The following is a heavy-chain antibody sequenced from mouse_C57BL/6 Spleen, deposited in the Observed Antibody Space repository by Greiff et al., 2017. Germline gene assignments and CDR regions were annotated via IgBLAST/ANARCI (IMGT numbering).Heavy chain of an antibody. CDR1: GFSLSTSGMG. CDR3: ARRERDGSIPFAY. J-gene: IGHJ3*01. D-gene: IGHD1-1*01. CDR2: IYWDDDK. V-gene: IGHV8-12*01. Sequence: QVTLKVCGPGILQSSQTLSLTCSFSGFSLSTSGMGVSWIRQPSGKGLEWLAHIYWDDDKRYNPSLKSRLTISKDTSRNQVFLKITSVDTADTATYYCARRERDGSIPFAYWGQGTLVTVSA.